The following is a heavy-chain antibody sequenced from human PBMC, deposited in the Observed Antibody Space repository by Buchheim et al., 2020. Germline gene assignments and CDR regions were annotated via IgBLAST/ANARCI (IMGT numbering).Heavy chain of an antibody. J-gene: IGHJ4*02. Sequence: QVQLVESGGGVIQPGRSLRLSCAASGFAFSDYGFHWVRQAPGKGLEWVALVLSDGSEKFYSDSVKGRFTISRDESKNTLYLHMNSLRAEDTDLYYCARDQRLADFWGQGTL. CDR3: ARDQRLADF. CDR2: VLSDGSEK. V-gene: IGHV3-33*05. CDR1: GFAFSDYG.